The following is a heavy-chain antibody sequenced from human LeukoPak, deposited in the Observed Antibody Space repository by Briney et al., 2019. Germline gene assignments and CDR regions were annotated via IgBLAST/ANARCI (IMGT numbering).Heavy chain of an antibody. CDR2: IIPIFGTA. V-gene: IGHV1-69*13. CDR3: ARHYGSGSYSPNYYFDY. Sequence: SVKVSCTASGGTFSSYAISWVRQAPGQGLEWMGGIIPIFGTANYAQKFQGRVTITADESTSTAYMELSSLRSEDTAVYYCARHYGSGSYSPNYYFDYWGQGTLVTVSS. CDR1: GGTFSSYA. J-gene: IGHJ4*02. D-gene: IGHD3-10*01.